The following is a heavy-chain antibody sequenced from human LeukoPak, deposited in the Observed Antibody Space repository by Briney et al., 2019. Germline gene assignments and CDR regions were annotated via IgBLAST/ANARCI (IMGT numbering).Heavy chain of an antibody. Sequence: SETLSITCTVSGGSISSDYWSWIRQPAGKGLEWIGRIYTSGSTNYNPSLKSRVTMSVDTSKNQFSLKLSSVTAADTAVYYCARDGYYYGSGSYYNRGFDYWGQGTLVTDSS. CDR2: IYTSGST. D-gene: IGHD3-10*01. CDR3: ARDGYYYGSGSYYNRGFDY. CDR1: GGSISSDY. J-gene: IGHJ4*02. V-gene: IGHV4-4*07.